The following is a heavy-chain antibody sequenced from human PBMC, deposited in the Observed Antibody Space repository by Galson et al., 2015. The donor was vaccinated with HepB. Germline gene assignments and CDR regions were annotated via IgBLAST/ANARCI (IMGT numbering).Heavy chain of an antibody. Sequence: SLRLSCAASGFTFSSYSMNWVRQAPGKGLEWVSYISSSSSTIYYADSVKGRFTISRDNAKNSLYLQMNSLRAEDTAVYYCARVLGSQIVVVIMDYWGQGTLVTVSS. CDR3: ARVLGSQIVVVIMDY. CDR1: GFTFSSYS. D-gene: IGHD3-22*01. J-gene: IGHJ4*02. V-gene: IGHV3-48*01. CDR2: ISSSSSTI.